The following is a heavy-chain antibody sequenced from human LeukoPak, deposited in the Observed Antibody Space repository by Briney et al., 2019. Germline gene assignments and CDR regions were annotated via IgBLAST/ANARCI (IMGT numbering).Heavy chain of an antibody. CDR3: ARRGYYSIAAAGYFQH. V-gene: IGHV4-39*01. CDR2: IYYSGST. CDR1: GGSISSSSYY. Sequence: SETLSLTCTVSGGSISSSSYYWGWIRQPPGKGLEWIGSIYYSGSTYYNPSLKSRVTISVDTSKNQFSLKLSSATAADTAVYYCARRGYYSIAAAGYFQHWGQGTLVTVSS. J-gene: IGHJ1*01. D-gene: IGHD6-13*01.